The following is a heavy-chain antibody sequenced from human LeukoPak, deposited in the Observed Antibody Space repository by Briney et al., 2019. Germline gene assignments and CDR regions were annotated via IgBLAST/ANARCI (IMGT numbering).Heavy chain of an antibody. CDR1: GYTSTSYY. CDR2: FDPEDGET. CDR3: AFHRLMVRGPPTPHFDY. Sequence: ASVKVSCKASGYTSTSYYMHWVRQAPGKGLEWMGGFDPEDGETIYAQKFQGRVTMTEDTSTDTAYMELSSLRSEDTAVYYCAFHRLMVRGPPTPHFDYWGQGTLVTVSS. J-gene: IGHJ4*02. D-gene: IGHD3-10*01. V-gene: IGHV1-24*01.